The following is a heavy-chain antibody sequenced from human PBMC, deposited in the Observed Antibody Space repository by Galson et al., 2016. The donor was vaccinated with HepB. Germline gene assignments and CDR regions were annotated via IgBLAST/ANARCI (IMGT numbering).Heavy chain of an antibody. Sequence: SETLSLTCAVYGGSFTAHYWSWIRQPPGKGLEWIGEVSHIGYTNYNPSLKSRVTMSADTSKNQLSLNLTSVTATDTAVYYCARVRITEKVVVPTGYNALDIWGQGTMVTVSS. CDR3: ARVRITEKVVVPTGYNALDI. V-gene: IGHV4-34*01. J-gene: IGHJ3*02. CDR2: VSHIGYT. CDR1: GGSFTAHY. D-gene: IGHD1-20*01.